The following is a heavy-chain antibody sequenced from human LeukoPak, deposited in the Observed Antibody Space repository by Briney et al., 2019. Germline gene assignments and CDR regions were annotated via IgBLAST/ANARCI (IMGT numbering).Heavy chain of an antibody. CDR2: IIPIFGTA. CDR1: GGTFSSYA. Sequence: SVKVSCKASGGTFSSYAISWVRQAPGQGLEWMGGIIPIFGTANYAQKFQGRVTITADESTSTAYMELSSLRSEDTAVYYCAREPDIVVVPAAIPPITYYYYGMDVWGQGTAVIVSS. V-gene: IGHV1-69*13. CDR3: AREPDIVVVPAAIPPITYYYYGMDV. D-gene: IGHD2-2*01. J-gene: IGHJ6*02.